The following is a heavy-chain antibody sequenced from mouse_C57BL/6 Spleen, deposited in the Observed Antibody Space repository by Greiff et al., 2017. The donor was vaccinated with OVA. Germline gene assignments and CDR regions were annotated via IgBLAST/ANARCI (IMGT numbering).Heavy chain of an antibody. Sequence: VQLKQSGAELVRPGASVKLSCTASGFNIKDDYMHWVKQRPEQGLEWIGWIDPENGDPEYASKFQGKATITADTSSNTAYLQLSSLTSEDTAVYYCTTGRYFDVWGTGTTGTVSS. CDR1: GFNIKDDY. CDR3: TTGRYFDV. J-gene: IGHJ1*03. V-gene: IGHV14-4*01. CDR2: IDPENGDP.